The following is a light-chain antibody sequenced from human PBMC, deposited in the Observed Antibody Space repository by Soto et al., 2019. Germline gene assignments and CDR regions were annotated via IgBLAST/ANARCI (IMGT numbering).Light chain of an antibody. Sequence: EIVMTQSPATLSVSPGERVTLSCRASQSVSSNLAWYQQKPGQAPRLLIYGASTRATGIPARFSGGGSETEFTLTISSLQSEDFAVYYCQQYHNGPPRTFGQGTKVEIK. CDR3: QQYHNGPPRT. CDR2: GAS. J-gene: IGKJ1*01. CDR1: QSVSSN. V-gene: IGKV3-15*01.